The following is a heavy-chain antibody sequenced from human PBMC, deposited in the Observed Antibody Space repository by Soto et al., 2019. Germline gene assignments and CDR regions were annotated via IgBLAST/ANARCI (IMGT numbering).Heavy chain of an antibody. CDR3: ATGVMITFGGKGGYYYGMDV. J-gene: IGHJ6*02. Sequence: ASVKVSCKASGYTFTSYDINWVRQATGQGLEWMGWMNPNSGNTGYAQKFQGRVTMTRNTSISTAYMELSSLRSEDAAVYYCATGVMITFGGKGGYYYGMDVWGQGTTVTVSS. CDR2: MNPNSGNT. V-gene: IGHV1-8*01. CDR1: GYTFTSYD. D-gene: IGHD3-16*01.